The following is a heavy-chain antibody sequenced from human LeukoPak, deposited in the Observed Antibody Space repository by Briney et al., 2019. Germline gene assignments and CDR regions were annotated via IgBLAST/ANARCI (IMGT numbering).Heavy chain of an antibody. V-gene: IGHV3-30*01. CDR3: ARGRIVVVPAAIDGDAFDV. CDR2: ISYDGSNK. D-gene: IGHD2-2*02. J-gene: IGHJ3*01. Sequence: GSLRLSCAASGFTFSSYAMHWVRQAPGKGLEWVAVISYDGSNKYYADSVKGRFTISRDNSKNTLYLQMNSLRAEDTAVYYCARGRIVVVPAAIDGDAFDVWGQGTMVTVSS. CDR1: GFTFSSYA.